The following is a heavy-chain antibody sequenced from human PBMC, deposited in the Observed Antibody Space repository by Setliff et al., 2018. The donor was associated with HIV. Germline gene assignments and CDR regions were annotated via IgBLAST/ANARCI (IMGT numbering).Heavy chain of an antibody. CDR1: GGPISSGDYY. V-gene: IGHV4-31*03. D-gene: IGHD6-19*01. CDR3: ARVEAYSRGLGYFDS. Sequence: SETLSLTCTVSGGPISSGDYYWTWIRQHPEKGLDWIGYIYHSGTTYYNPSLRSRVTISIDTSKDQFSLDLTSVTAADTGVYYCARVEAYSRGLGYFDSWGRGILVTVSS. CDR2: IYHSGTT. J-gene: IGHJ4*02.